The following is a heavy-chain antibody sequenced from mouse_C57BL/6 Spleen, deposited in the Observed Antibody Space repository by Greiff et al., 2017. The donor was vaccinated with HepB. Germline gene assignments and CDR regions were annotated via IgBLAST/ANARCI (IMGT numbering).Heavy chain of an antibody. J-gene: IGHJ4*01. D-gene: IGHD2-4*01. Sequence: EVKLMESGGGLVQPGGSMKLSCVASGFTFSNYWMNWVRQSPEKGLEWVAQIRLKSDNYATHYAESVKGRFTISRDDSKSSVYLQMNNLRAEDTGIYYCTNDYPYYAMDYWGQGTSVTVSS. CDR1: GFTFSNYW. CDR2: IRLKSDNYAT. CDR3: TNDYPYYAMDY. V-gene: IGHV6-3*01.